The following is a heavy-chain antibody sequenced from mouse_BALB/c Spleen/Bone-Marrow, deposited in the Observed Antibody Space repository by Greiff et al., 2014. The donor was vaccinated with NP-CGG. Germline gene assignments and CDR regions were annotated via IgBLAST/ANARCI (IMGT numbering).Heavy chain of an antibody. J-gene: IGHJ3*01. CDR2: INPTTGYT. D-gene: IGHD1-1*01. CDR1: GYTFTSYW. Sequence: QVQLQQSGAELAKPGASVKMSCKASGYTFTSYWMHWVKQRPGQGLEWIGYINPTTGYTEYNQKFKDKATLTADKSSSTAYMQQSSRTSEDSAVYYCARRAYGSGYGFAYWGQGTLVTVSA. CDR3: ARRAYGSGYGFAY. V-gene: IGHV1-7*01.